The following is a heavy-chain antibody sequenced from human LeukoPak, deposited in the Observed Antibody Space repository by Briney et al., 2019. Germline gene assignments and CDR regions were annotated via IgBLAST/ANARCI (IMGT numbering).Heavy chain of an antibody. V-gene: IGHV4-61*02. CDR1: GDSISSGSYY. CDR2: IDTSGNT. CDR3: ARVSSSWYQDWYFDL. J-gene: IGHJ2*01. D-gene: IGHD6-13*01. Sequence: PSQTLSLTCTVSGDSISSGSYYWSWIRQPAGKGLEWIGRIDTSGNTNYKPSLKSRVTMSVDTSKNQFSLKLNSVTAADTAVYYCARVSSSWYQDWYFDLWGRGTLVTVSS.